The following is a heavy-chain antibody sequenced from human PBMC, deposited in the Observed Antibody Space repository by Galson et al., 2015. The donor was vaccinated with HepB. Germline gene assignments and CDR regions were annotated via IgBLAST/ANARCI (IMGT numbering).Heavy chain of an antibody. Sequence: SLRLSCAASGFTVSSNYMTWVRQAPGKGLEWVSVIYSGGGTDYADSVKGRFTISRDNSKNTLYLQMNSLRAEDTAVYYCANGYSRSWYSGLGYWGQGTLVTVSS. CDR2: IYSGGGT. V-gene: IGHV3-53*01. J-gene: IGHJ4*02. CDR3: ANGYSRSWYSGLGY. D-gene: IGHD6-13*01. CDR1: GFTVSSNY.